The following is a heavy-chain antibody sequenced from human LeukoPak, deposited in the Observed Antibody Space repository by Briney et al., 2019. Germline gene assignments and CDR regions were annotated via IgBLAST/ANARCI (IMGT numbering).Heavy chain of an antibody. CDR2: INPNSGGT. J-gene: IGHJ4*02. V-gene: IGHV1-2*02. D-gene: IGHD6-6*01. Sequence: ASVKVSCKTSGYTFTSYGISWVRQAPGQGLEWMGWINPNSGGTNYAQKFQGRVTMTRDTSISTVYMEMSRLRSDDTAVYYCARESVPAVAARRGLNYWGQGTLVAASS. CDR1: GYTFTSYG. CDR3: ARESVPAVAARRGLNY.